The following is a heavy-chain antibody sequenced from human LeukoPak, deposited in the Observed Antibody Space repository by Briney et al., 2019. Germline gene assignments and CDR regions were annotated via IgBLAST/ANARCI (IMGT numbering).Heavy chain of an antibody. V-gene: IGHV3-66*03. CDR2: IYSGTT. CDR3: AKDVGNGISPSYFDY. J-gene: IGHJ4*02. CDR1: GFTVSSNS. Sequence: GGSLRLSCTVSGFTVSSNSMSWVRQAPGKGLEWVSFIYSGTTHYSDSVKGRFTISRDNSKNTLYLQMNSLRGEDTAVYYCAKDVGNGISPSYFDYWGQGTLVTVSS. D-gene: IGHD7-27*01.